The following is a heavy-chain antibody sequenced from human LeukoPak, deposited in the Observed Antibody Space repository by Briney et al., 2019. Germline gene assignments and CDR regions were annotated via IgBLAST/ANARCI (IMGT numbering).Heavy chain of an antibody. D-gene: IGHD5-24*01. V-gene: IGHV3-23*01. CDR2: ISGSGAST. J-gene: IGHJ1*01. CDR3: AKQTEYNSNSPYHY. Sequence: PGGSLRLSCAASGFTFSSCAMTWVRQAPGKGLEWVSGISGSGASTYYADSVKGRFTISRDNSKSTMYLEVNSLRAEDTAVYYCAKQTEYNSNSPYHYWGQGTLVTVSS. CDR1: GFTFSSCA.